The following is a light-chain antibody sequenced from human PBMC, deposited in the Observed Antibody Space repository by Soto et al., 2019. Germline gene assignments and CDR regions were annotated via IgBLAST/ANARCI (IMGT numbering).Light chain of an antibody. CDR3: SSYTSSSPYV. Sequence: QSVLTQPASVSGSPGQSITISCTGTSSDVGGYNYVSWYQRHPGKAPKLMIYDVSNRPSGVSNRFSGSKSGNTASLTISGLQAEDVADYYSSSYTSSSPYVFGPGTKVTVL. CDR2: DVS. V-gene: IGLV2-14*01. J-gene: IGLJ1*01. CDR1: SSDVGGYNY.